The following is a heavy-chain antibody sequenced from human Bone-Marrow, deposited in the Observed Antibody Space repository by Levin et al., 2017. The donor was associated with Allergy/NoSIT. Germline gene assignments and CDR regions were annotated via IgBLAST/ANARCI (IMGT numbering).Heavy chain of an antibody. Sequence: GESLKISCAASGFTFSSYGMHWVRQAPGKGLEWVAVIWYDGSNKYYADSVKGRFTISRDNSKNTLYLQMNSLRAEDTAVYYCARDVWGAAAYWGQGTLVTVSS. CDR2: IWYDGSNK. J-gene: IGHJ4*02. V-gene: IGHV3-33*01. CDR1: GFTFSSYG. CDR3: ARDVWGAAAY. D-gene: IGHD6-13*01.